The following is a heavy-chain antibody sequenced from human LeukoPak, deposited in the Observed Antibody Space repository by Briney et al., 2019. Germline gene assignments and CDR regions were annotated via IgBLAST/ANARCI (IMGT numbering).Heavy chain of an antibody. CDR3: AREPLAVAGTLDY. V-gene: IGHV3-21*03. CDR1: EFSVGSNY. D-gene: IGHD6-19*01. CDR2: ISSSSGYI. J-gene: IGHJ4*02. Sequence: GGSLRLSCAASEFSVGSNYMNWVRQAPGKGLEWVSSISSSSGYIYYADSVKGRFTISRDNTKNSLYLQMNSLRAEDTAVYYCAREPLAVAGTLDYWGQGTLVTVSS.